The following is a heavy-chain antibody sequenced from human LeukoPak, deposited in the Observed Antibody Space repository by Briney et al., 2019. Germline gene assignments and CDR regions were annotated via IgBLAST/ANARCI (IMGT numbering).Heavy chain of an antibody. Sequence: GESLKISCKGSGYSFTSYWIGWVRQMPGKGLEWMGIIYPGDSDTRYSPSFQGQVAISADKSISTAYLQWSSLKASDTAMYYRARRCSSTSCYQDLDYWGQGTLVTVSS. V-gene: IGHV5-51*01. CDR2: IYPGDSDT. J-gene: IGHJ4*02. CDR3: ARRCSSTSCYQDLDY. CDR1: GYSFTSYW. D-gene: IGHD2-2*01.